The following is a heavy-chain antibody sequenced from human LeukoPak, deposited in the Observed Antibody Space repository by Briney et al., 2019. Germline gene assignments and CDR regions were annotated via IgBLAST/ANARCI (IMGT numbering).Heavy chain of an antibody. J-gene: IGHJ5*02. V-gene: IGHV4-39*01. CDR3: ARRLIGFDT. D-gene: IGHD3-22*01. CDR2: IYYSGST. CDR1: GCSISSSSYY. Sequence: PSETLSLTCTVSGCSISSSSYYWGWIRQPPGKGLEWIGSIYYSGSTYYNPSLKSRVTISVDTSKNQLSLKLTSVTAADTAVYYCARRLIGFDTWGQGTLVTVSS.